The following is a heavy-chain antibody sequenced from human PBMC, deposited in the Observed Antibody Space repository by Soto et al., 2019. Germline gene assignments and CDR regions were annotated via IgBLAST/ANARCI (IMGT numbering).Heavy chain of an antibody. J-gene: IGHJ6*02. D-gene: IGHD6-19*01. Sequence: GESLKSSCQGSGYTFTTYWIGWVRQMPGNGLELMVIVYPGDSDTRYSPSFQGQVTISVDKSISTAYLQWSSLNDSDTAIYYCARHSRGTAVAGSIYYGIDXWGQAATVTAS. CDR3: ARHSRGTAVAGSIYYGIDX. CDR1: GYTFTTYW. CDR2: VYPGDSDT. V-gene: IGHV5-51*01.